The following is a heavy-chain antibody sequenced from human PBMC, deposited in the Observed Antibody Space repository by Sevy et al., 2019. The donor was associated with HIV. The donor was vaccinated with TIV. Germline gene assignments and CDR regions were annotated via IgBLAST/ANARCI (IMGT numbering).Heavy chain of an antibody. V-gene: IGHV3-23*01. D-gene: IGHD3-22*01. CDR3: ARKYDSSGYFDY. CDR1: GFTFSSYA. CDR2: ISGSGGSGDKT. J-gene: IGHJ4*02. Sequence: GGSLRLSCKASGFTFSSYARNWVRQAPGKGLEWVSGISGSGGSGDKTNYADSVKGRFTISRDDSKNSLYLQLNSLRAEDTAIYYCARKYDSSGYFDYWGQGTLVTVSS.